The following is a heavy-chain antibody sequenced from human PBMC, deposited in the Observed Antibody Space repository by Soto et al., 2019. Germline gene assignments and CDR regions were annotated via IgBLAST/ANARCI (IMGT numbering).Heavy chain of an antibody. CDR2: IYQTGST. D-gene: IGHD6-6*01. CDR1: GGSISTINW. V-gene: IGHV4-4*02. J-gene: IGHJ6*02. Sequence: SETLSLTCAVSGGSISTINWWTWVRQPPGKGLDWIGEIYQTGSTSYNPSLESRVTISIDKSKNQFSLKLRSVTAADTAVCYCARVSSSSAFGMDVWGQGTTVTVSS. CDR3: ARVSSSSAFGMDV.